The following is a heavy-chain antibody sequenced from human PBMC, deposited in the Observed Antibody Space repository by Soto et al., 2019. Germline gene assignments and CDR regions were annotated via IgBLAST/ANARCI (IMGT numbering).Heavy chain of an antibody. J-gene: IGHJ6*02. Sequence: ASVMVSCKASGYTFTSYYMHWVRQAPGQGLEWMGIINPSGGSTSYAQKFQGRVTMTRDTSTSTVYMELSSLRSEDTAVYYCMVVVAATYYYGMDVWGQGTTVTVSS. D-gene: IGHD2-15*01. CDR3: MVVVAATYYYGMDV. V-gene: IGHV1-46*01. CDR2: INPSGGST. CDR1: GYTFTSYY.